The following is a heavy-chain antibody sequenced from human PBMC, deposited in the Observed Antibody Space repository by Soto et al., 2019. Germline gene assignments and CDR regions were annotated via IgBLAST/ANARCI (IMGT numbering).Heavy chain of an antibody. CDR2: ISSSGSTI. Sequence: GGSMRLSCAASGLTVSDYYMSWIRQEPGKGLEWVSYISSSGSTIYYADSVKGRFTISRDNAKNSLYLQMNSLRAEDTAVYYCARGLIVLMVYAIDAFDIWGQGTMVTVSS. V-gene: IGHV3-11*01. J-gene: IGHJ3*02. CDR3: ARGLIVLMVYAIDAFDI. D-gene: IGHD2-8*01. CDR1: GLTVSDYY.